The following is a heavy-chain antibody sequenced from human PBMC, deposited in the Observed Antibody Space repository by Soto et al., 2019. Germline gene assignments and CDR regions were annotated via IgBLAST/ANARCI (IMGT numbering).Heavy chain of an antibody. V-gene: IGHV3-30*18. CDR3: AKDRARWELRALYYFDY. D-gene: IGHD1-26*01. CDR1: GFTFSSYG. CDR2: ISYDGSNK. J-gene: IGHJ4*02. Sequence: GGSLRLSCAASGFTFSSYGMHWVRQAPCKGLEWVAVISYDGSNKYYADSVKGRFTISRDNSKNTLYLQMNSLRAEDTAVYYCAKDRARWELRALYYFDYWGQGTLVTVSS.